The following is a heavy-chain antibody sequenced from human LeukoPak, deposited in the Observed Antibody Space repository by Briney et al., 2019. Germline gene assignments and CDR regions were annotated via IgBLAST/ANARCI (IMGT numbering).Heavy chain of an antibody. V-gene: IGHV4-34*01. CDR1: GGSFSGYY. J-gene: IGHJ3*02. CDR2: INHSGST. Sequence: PSETLFLTCAVYGGSFSGYYWSWIRQPPGKGLEWIGEINHSGSTNYNPSLKSRVTISVDTSKNQFSLKLSSVTAADTAVYYCARGILNSSSWYSEPDAFDIWGQGAMVTVSS. CDR3: ARGILNSSSWYSEPDAFDI. D-gene: IGHD6-13*01.